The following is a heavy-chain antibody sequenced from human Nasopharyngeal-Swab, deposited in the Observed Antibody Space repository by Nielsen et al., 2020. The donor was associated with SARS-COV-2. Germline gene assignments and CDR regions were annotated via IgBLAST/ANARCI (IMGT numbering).Heavy chain of an antibody. V-gene: IGHV3-15*01. J-gene: IGHJ3*02. CDR2: IKSKTDGGTT. D-gene: IGHD3-10*01. Sequence: GESLKISCAASGFTFSNAWMSWVRQAPGKGLEWVGRIKSKTDGGTTDYAAPVKGRFTISRDDSKNTLYLQMNSLKTEDTAVYYCTLYGSGSLGPAFDAFDIWGQGTMVTVSS. CDR1: GFTFSNAW. CDR3: TLYGSGSLGPAFDAFDI.